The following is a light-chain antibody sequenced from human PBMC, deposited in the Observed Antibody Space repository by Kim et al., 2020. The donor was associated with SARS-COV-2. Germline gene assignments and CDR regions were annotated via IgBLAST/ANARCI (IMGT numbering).Light chain of an antibody. CDR3: QQSFSYPRT. Sequence: ASVGDRDTIVGRESQNINSYLNWYQQKPGKAPNLLICAASTLQSGVPSRFSGGGSGTDFTLTISSLQPDDFATYYCQQSFSYPRTFGQGTKVDIK. V-gene: IGKV1-39*01. CDR2: AAS. J-gene: IGKJ1*01. CDR1: QNINSY.